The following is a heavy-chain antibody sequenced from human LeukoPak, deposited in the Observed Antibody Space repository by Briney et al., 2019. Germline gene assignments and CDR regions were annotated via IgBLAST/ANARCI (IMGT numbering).Heavy chain of an antibody. D-gene: IGHD6-6*01. V-gene: IGHV4-61*08. CDR1: GGSISSGGYY. J-gene: IGHJ5*02. CDR2: IYYSGST. CDR3: AGESIAGFDP. Sequence: ETLSLTCTVSGGSISSGGYYWSWICQHPGKGLEWIGYIYYSGSTNYNPSLKSRVTISVDTSKNQFSLKLSSVTAADTAVYYCAGESIAGFDPWGQGTLVTVSS.